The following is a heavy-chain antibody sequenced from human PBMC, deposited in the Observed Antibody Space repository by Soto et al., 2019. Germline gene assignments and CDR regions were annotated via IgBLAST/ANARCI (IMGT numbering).Heavy chain of an antibody. D-gene: IGHD3-9*01. Sequence: GESLKISCKGSGYRFTSYWISWVRQMPGKGLEWMGRIDPSDSYTNYSPSFQGHVTISADKSISTAYLQWSSLKASDTAMYYCARNPYDILTGYYNDNWFDPWGQGTLVTVSS. CDR3: ARNPYDILTGYYNDNWFDP. CDR2: IDPSDSYT. CDR1: GYRFTSYW. J-gene: IGHJ5*02. V-gene: IGHV5-10-1*01.